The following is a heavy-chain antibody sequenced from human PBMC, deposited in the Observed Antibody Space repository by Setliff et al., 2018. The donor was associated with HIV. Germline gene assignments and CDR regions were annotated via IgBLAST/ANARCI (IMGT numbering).Heavy chain of an antibody. CDR1: GGSISSGSYY. V-gene: IGHV4-61*09. CDR2: IYTSGST. CDR3: VKDRFTWAYWGGACGWFDP. Sequence: PSETLSLTCTVSGGSISSGSYYWSWIRQPAGKGLEWIGHIYTSGSTNYNPSLKSRVTISVDTSKNQFSLKLSSVTAADTAVYYCVKDRFTWAYWGGACGWFDPWGQGTLVTVSS. D-gene: IGHD2-21*02. J-gene: IGHJ5*02.